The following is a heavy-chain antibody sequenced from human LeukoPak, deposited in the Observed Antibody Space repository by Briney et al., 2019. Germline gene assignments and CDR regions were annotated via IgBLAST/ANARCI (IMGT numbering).Heavy chain of an antibody. D-gene: IGHD6-19*01. CDR1: GFTVSSTY. CDR2: IFTGSSA. Sequence: SGGSLRLSCAVSGFTVSSTYMSWVRQAPGKGLEWVSVIFTGSSADYAESVKGRLTISRDNSRNTLHLQVNSLRAEDTAVYYWAKQQARPYSSGWEPLEYWGQGTRVTVSS. V-gene: IGHV3-66*04. J-gene: IGHJ4*02. CDR3: AKQQARPYSSGWEPLEY.